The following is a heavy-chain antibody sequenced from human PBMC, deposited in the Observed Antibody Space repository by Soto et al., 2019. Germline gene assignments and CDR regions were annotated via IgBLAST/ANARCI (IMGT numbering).Heavy chain of an antibody. V-gene: IGHV3-30*03. Sequence: QVQLVESGGGVVQPGGSLTLSCAASRFTFSNYGMHWVRQAPGEGLEWVAVISYDGTNHYYADSVGGRFTLSRDNSTNTLYLHMDRLTSDDPAVYYCASDTKTGVVVPGAPKYWGQGTLVAVSS. D-gene: IGHD2-2*01. J-gene: IGHJ4*02. CDR3: ASDTKTGVVVPGAPKY. CDR2: ISYDGTNH. CDR1: RFTFSNYG.